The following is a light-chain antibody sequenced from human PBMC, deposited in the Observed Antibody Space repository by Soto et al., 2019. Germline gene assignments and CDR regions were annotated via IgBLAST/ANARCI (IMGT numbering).Light chain of an antibody. CDR2: GAS. J-gene: IGKJ1*01. CDR3: PQYGSSLWT. Sequence: EIVLTQSPGTLSLSPGERATLSCRASQSVSSSYLAWYQQKPGQAPRLLIYGASSRATGIPDRFSGSGSGTDFTLTISRLEPEDFAVYYCPQYGSSLWTFGQGTKV. V-gene: IGKV3-20*01. CDR1: QSVSSSY.